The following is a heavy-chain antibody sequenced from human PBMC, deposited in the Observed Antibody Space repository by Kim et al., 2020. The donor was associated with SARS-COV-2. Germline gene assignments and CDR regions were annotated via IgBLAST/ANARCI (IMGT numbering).Heavy chain of an antibody. CDR1: GFTFSSYA. D-gene: IGHD1-26*01. CDR2: ISGSGGST. Sequence: GGSLRLSCAASGFTFSSYAMSWVRQAPGKGLEWVSAISGSGGSTYYADSVKGRFTISRDNSKNTLYLQMNSLRAEDTAVYYCAKDRVRLVGATLFDYWGQGTLVTVSS. J-gene: IGHJ4*02. V-gene: IGHV3-23*01. CDR3: AKDRVRLVGATLFDY.